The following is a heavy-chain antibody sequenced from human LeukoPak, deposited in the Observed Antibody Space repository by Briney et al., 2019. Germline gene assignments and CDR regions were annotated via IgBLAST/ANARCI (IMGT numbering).Heavy chain of an antibody. CDR1: GCTFTGYY. CDR3: ARGSYSSGWFYYYYYMDV. CDR2: INPNSGGT. D-gene: IGHD6-19*01. V-gene: IGHV1-2*02. Sequence: ASVKVSCKASGCTFTGYYMHWVRQAPGQGLEWMGWINPNSGGTNYAQKFQGRVTMTRNTSISTAYMELSSLRSEDTAVYYCARGSYSSGWFYYYYYMDVWGKGTTVTISS. J-gene: IGHJ6*03.